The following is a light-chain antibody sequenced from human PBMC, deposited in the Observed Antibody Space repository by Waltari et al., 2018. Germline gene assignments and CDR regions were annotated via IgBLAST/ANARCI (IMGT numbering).Light chain of an antibody. CDR2: GDT. V-gene: IGLV1-40*01. J-gene: IGLJ3*02. CDR1: SSNIGAGYD. CDR3: QSYDTNLRDWV. Sequence: QSVLTQPPSVSGAPGQRVTISCTGSSSNIGAGYDVHWYRHLPGTAPKPPLQGDTSRPAGVPDRFSASKSGTSVSLAITGLQPEDEAHYYCQSYDTNLRDWVFGGGTKLTVL.